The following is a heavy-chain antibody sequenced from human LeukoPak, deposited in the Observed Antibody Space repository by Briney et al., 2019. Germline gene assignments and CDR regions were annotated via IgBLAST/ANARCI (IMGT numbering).Heavy chain of an antibody. V-gene: IGHV3-21*01. CDR3: AKDLSSSAPY. CDR1: GFTFSSYS. CDR2: ISSSSSYI. Sequence: PGGSLRLSCAASGFTFSSYSMNWVRQAPGKGLEWVSSISSSSSYIYYADSVKGRFTISRDNSKNTLYLQMNSLRAEDTAVYYCAKDLSSSAPYWGQGTLVTVSS. D-gene: IGHD6-6*01. J-gene: IGHJ4*02.